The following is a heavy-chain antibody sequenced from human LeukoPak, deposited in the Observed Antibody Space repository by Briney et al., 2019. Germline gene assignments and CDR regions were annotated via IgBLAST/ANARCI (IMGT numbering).Heavy chain of an antibody. D-gene: IGHD3-22*01. V-gene: IGHV3-30*19. J-gene: IGHJ4*02. Sequence: PGGSLRLSCAASGFTFSSYGMHWVRQAPGKGLEWVAVISYDGSNKYYADSVKGRFTISRDNSKNTLYLQMNSLRAEDTAVYYCARDPPYYYDSSGSGYLDYWGQGTLVTVSS. CDR1: GFTFSSYG. CDR3: ARDPPYYYDSSGSGYLDY. CDR2: ISYDGSNK.